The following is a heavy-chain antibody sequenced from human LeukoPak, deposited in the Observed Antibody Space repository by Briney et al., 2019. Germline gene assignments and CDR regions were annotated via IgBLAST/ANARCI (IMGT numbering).Heavy chain of an antibody. Sequence: SETLSLTCTVSGGSISSGSYYWSWFRQPAGKGLEWIGRIYTSGSTNYNPSLKSRVTISVDTSKNQFSLKLSSVTAADTAVYYCARGVVVVKGNWFDPWGQGTLVTVSS. CDR1: GGSISSGSYY. D-gene: IGHD3-22*01. CDR2: IYTSGST. V-gene: IGHV4-61*02. J-gene: IGHJ5*02. CDR3: ARGVVVVKGNWFDP.